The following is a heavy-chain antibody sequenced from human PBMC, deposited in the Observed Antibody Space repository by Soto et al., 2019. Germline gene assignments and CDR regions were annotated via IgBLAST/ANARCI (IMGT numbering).Heavy chain of an antibody. CDR2: ISGSGGNS. Sequence: GGSLRLSCAASGFTFSGYAMSWVRQAPGKGLEWVSGISGSGGNSYYADSVRGRFTISRDNSRNTLYMQMNSLRSEDTAVYYCEKDLTGTKYYFDYWGQGTLATVSS. V-gene: IGHV3-23*01. J-gene: IGHJ4*02. CDR3: EKDLTGTKYYFDY. D-gene: IGHD1-7*01. CDR1: GFTFSGYA.